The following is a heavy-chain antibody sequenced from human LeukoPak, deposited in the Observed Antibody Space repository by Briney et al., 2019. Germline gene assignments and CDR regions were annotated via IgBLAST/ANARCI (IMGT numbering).Heavy chain of an antibody. CDR3: ASGYSSGWYGHRYYFDY. Sequence: SETLSLTCTVSGGSISSYYWSWIRQPPGKGLEWIGYIYYSGSTNYNPSLKSRVTISVDTSKNQFSLKLSSVTAADTAVYYCASGYSSGWYGHRYYFDYWGQGTLVTVSS. J-gene: IGHJ4*02. D-gene: IGHD6-19*01. CDR2: IYYSGST. V-gene: IGHV4-59*01. CDR1: GGSISSYY.